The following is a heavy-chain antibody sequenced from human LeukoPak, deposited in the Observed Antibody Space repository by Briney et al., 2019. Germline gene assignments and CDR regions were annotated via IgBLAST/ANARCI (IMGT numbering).Heavy chain of an antibody. CDR2: INPNSGGT. CDR1: GYTFTGYY. Sequence: ASVKVSCKASGYTFTGYYMHWVRQVPGQGLEWMGRINPNSGGTNYAQKFQGRVTMTRDTSISTAYMELSRLRSDDTAVYYCAKAAGATIPLDYWGQGTLVTVSS. J-gene: IGHJ4*02. CDR3: AKAAGATIPLDY. V-gene: IGHV1-2*06. D-gene: IGHD1-26*01.